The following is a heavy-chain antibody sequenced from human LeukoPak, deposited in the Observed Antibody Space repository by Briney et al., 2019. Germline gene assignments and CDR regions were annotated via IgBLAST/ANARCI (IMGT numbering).Heavy chain of an antibody. J-gene: IGHJ4*02. CDR1: EFSFATYA. CDR2: FRDRGGNT. Sequence: GGSLRLSCAASEFSFATYAMSWVRQAPGKGLEWVSTFRDRGGNTYYSDSVKGRFTISRDNSKNTLYLQMNSLRAEDTAVYYCAKDGVGSGYYYDNWGQGNLVTVSS. CDR3: AKDGVGSGYYYDN. D-gene: IGHD3-10*01. V-gene: IGHV3-23*01.